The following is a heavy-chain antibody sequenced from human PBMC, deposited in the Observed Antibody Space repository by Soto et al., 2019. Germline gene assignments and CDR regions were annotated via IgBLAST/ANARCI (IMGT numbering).Heavy chain of an antibody. J-gene: IGHJ3*02. CDR3: ARTVTPWVVSGAFDI. D-gene: IGHD4-17*01. CDR1: GYTFTGYY. CDR2: IYPNSGGA. V-gene: IGHV1-2*02. Sequence: ASVKVSCKASGYTFTGYYMHWVRQAPGQGLEWMGWIYPNSGGAHYSPKSQGRVTMTRDTSISTAYMELNRLTSDDTAVYYCARTVTPWVVSGAFDIWGQGTMVTV.